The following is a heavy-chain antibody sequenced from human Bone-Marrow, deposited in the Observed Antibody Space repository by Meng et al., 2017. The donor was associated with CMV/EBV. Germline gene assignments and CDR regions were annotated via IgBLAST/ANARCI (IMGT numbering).Heavy chain of an antibody. Sequence: ASVKVSCKASGYTFTSYGISWVRQAPGQGLEWMGWISAYNGNTNYAQKLQGRVTMTADTSTSTAYMELSSLRSEETAVYYFAGSRPRSPFDPWGQGTRVTGSS. D-gene: IGHD2-2*01. J-gene: IGHJ5*02. CDR1: GYTFTSYG. CDR3: AGSRPRSPFDP. V-gene: IGHV1-18*01. CDR2: ISAYNGNT.